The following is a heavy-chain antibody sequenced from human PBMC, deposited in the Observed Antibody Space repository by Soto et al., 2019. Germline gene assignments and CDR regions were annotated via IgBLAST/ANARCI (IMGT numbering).Heavy chain of an antibody. V-gene: IGHV3-74*01. Sequence: GGYLRLSCAASGFAFSTYWMHWVRQAPGKGLVWVSRINTDGSGTSYADSVRGRFTISRDNAKNTLYLQMNSLRAEDTAMYYCARVRCSGGSCRDAYDIWGQGTMVTVSS. CDR3: ARVRCSGGSCRDAYDI. J-gene: IGHJ3*02. D-gene: IGHD2-15*01. CDR2: INTDGSGT. CDR1: GFAFSTYW.